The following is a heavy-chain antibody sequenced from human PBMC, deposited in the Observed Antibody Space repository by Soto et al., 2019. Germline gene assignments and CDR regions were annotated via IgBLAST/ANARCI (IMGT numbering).Heavy chain of an antibody. CDR1: GECFSGNI. CDR2: IIHSGSA. D-gene: IGHD6-19*01. J-gene: IGHJ4*02. Sequence: QVQLQLSGAGLLKPSETLSLTCAVYGECFSGNIWTWIRQTPGKGLQWIGQIIHSGSASYNPSLKSRVTILVHTSNSQFSLELSSVTAADTAVYYCARGLITGSHYSGGWYYFDSWGQGTQVTVSS. V-gene: IGHV4-34*01. CDR3: ARGLITGSHYSGGWYYFDS.